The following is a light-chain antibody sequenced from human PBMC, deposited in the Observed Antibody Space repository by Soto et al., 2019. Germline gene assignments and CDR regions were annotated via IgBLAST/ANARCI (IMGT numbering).Light chain of an antibody. CDR3: QQYDSYVYT. CDR1: QSVRNN. CDR2: GAS. J-gene: IGKJ2*01. Sequence: EIVMSQSPATLSVSPGERATLSCRASQSVRNNLAWYQQKPGQAPRLLIYGASTRASGIPARFTGGGSGTDFTLTITSLQSEDFAVYYCQQYDSYVYTFGQGTKVDI. V-gene: IGKV3-15*01.